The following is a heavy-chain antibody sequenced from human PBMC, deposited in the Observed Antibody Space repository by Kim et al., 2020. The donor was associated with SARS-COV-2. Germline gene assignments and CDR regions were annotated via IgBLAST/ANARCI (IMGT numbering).Heavy chain of an antibody. V-gene: IGHV1-69*13. D-gene: IGHD6-19*01. Sequence: SVKVSCKASGGTFSSYAISWVRQAPGQGLEWMGGIIPIFGTANYAQKFQGRVTITADESTSTAYMELSSLRSEDTAVYYCARAIAVAGTNNYYYYGMDVWGQGTTVTVSS. CDR2: IIPIFGTA. CDR1: GGTFSSYA. CDR3: ARAIAVAGTNNYYYYGMDV. J-gene: IGHJ6*02.